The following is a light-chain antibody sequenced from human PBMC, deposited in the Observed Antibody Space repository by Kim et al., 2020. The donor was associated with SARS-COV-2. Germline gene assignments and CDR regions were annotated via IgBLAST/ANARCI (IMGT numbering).Light chain of an antibody. CDR1: QRLVYSDGNIY. Sequence: PASISCCSSQRLVYSDGNIYLNWFHQRPGQSPRRLIYKVSNRDSGVPDRFSGSGSGTDFTLQISRVEAEDVGVYYCMQGTHWPFTFGPGTKVDIK. J-gene: IGKJ3*01. CDR3: MQGTHWPFT. CDR2: KVS. V-gene: IGKV2-30*01.